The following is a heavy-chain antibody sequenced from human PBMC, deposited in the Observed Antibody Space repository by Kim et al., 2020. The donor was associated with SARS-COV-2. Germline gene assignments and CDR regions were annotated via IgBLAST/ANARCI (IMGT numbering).Heavy chain of an antibody. CDR3: ASRGSHGSDVYFDY. D-gene: IGHD2-21*02. Sequence: PSLNSRVNIAIDTSKNQFSLEVNAVTAADTAVYYCASRGSHGSDVYFDYWGQGILVTVSS. J-gene: IGHJ4*02. V-gene: IGHV4-39*01.